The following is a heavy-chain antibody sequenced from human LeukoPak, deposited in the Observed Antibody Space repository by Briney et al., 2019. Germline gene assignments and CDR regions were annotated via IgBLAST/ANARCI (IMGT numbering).Heavy chain of an antibody. CDR3: ARSTYYYDSSGYARVSVNFDY. D-gene: IGHD3-22*01. V-gene: IGHV1-2*04. Sequence: ASVKVSCKASAYTFTDYYVHWVRQAPGQGLEWMGRINPSSGDTDYAQNFQGWVTMTRDTSISTAYMELSRLRSDDTAVYYCARSTYYYDSSGYARVSVNFDYWGQGTLVTVSS. CDR1: AYTFTDYY. CDR2: INPSSGDT. J-gene: IGHJ4*02.